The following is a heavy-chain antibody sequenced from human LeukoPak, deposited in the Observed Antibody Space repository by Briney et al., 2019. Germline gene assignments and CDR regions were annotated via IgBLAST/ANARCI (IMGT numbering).Heavy chain of an antibody. CDR1: GFTFSSYA. CDR2: ITASGGST. D-gene: IGHD2-8*02. Sequence: GGSLRLSCAASGFTFSSYAMTWVRQAPGKGLEWVSTITASGGSTYYADSVKGRFTISRDGSKNTLFLQMSSLRAEDTALYYCAEDSRTGSPRAFDSWGQGILVTVSP. V-gene: IGHV3-23*01. CDR3: AEDSRTGSPRAFDS. J-gene: IGHJ4*02.